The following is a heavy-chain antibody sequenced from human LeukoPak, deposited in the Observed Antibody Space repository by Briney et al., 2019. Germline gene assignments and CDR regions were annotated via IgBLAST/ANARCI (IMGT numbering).Heavy chain of an antibody. D-gene: IGHD1-26*01. V-gene: IGHV3-66*02. J-gene: IGHJ4*02. CDR1: GFTVSSNY. Sequence: GGSLRLSCAASGFTVSSNYMSWVRQAPGKGLEWVSVIYSGGSTYYADSVKGRFTISRDNSKNTLYLQMNSLRAEDTAVYYCARAVGARAYFDYWGQGTLVTVPS. CDR3: ARAVGARAYFDY. CDR2: IYSGGST.